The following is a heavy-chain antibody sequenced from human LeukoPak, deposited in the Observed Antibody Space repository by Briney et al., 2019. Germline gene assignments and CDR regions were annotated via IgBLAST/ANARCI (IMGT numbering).Heavy chain of an antibody. J-gene: IGHJ4*02. CDR3: ARDGGDSSGTIDY. D-gene: IGHD3-22*01. CDR1: GFTFSSYA. CDR2: ISGSGGST. Sequence: PGGSLRLSCAASGFTFSSYAMSWVRQAPGKGLEWVSAISGSGGSTYYADSVKGRFTISRDNSKNTLYLQMNSLRAEDTAVYYCARDGGDSSGTIDYWGQGTLVTVSS. V-gene: IGHV3-23*01.